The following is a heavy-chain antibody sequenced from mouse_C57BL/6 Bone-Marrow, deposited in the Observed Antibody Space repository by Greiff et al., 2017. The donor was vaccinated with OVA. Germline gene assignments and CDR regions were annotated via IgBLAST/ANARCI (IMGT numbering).Heavy chain of an antibody. CDR3: AIIRDIYSMDD. CDR1: GYTFTSYW. CDR2: LHPSDSDN. Sequence: VQLQQPGAELVKPGASVKVSCKASGYTFTSYWMHWVKQRPGQGLEWIGRLHPSDSDNNYNQKFKGKATLTVDKSSSTAYMQLSSLTSEYSAVYYCAIIRDIYSMDDWGQGTSVTVSS. J-gene: IGHJ4*01. V-gene: IGHV1-74*01.